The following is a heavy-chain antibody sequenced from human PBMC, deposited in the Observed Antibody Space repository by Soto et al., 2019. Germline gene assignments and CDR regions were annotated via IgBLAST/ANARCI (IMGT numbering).Heavy chain of an antibody. J-gene: IGHJ6*02. CDR3: ARRSGDSGYYYYYGMDV. V-gene: IGHV4-39*01. D-gene: IGHD4-17*01. Sequence: SETLSLTCTVSGGSISSSSYYWGWIRQPPGKGQEWIGSIYYSGSTYYNTSLKSRVTISVDTSKNQFSLKLSSVTAADTAVYYCARRSGDSGYYYYYGMDVWGQGTTVTVSS. CDR1: GGSISSSSYY. CDR2: IYYSGST.